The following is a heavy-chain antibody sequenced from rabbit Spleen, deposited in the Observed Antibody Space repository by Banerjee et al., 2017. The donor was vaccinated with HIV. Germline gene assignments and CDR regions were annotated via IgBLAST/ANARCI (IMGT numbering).Heavy chain of an antibody. CDR3: ARDTSSSFSSYGMDL. CDR2: IDTGSSGFT. V-gene: IGHV1S45*01. Sequence: QEQLKESGGGLVQPGGSLTLTCIASGVSFSGDSYMCWVRQAPGKGLEWIACIDTGSSGFTYFASWAKGRFTISKTSSTTVTLQMTSLTAADTATYFCARDTSSSFSSYGMDLWGQGTLVTVS. CDR1: GVSFSGDSY. J-gene: IGHJ6*01. D-gene: IGHD1-1*01.